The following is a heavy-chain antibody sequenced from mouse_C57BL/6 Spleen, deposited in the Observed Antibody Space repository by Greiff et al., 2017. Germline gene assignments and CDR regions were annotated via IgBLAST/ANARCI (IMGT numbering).Heavy chain of an antibody. D-gene: IGHD2-5*01. J-gene: IGHJ2*01. V-gene: IGHV5-9-1*02. CDR2: ISSGGDYI. CDR3: TRDGESNLDY. CDR1: GFTFSSYA. Sequence: EVPLVESGEGLVKPGGSLKLSCAASGFTFSSYAMSWVRQTPETRLEWVAYISSGGDYIYYADTVKGRFTISRDNARNTLYLQMRGLKSEDTAMCYCTRDGESNLDYWGQGTTLTVSS.